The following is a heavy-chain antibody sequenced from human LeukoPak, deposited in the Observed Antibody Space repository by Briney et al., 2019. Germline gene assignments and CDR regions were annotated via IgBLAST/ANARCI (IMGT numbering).Heavy chain of an antibody. CDR3: ASRQYYDFWSGYSDYYYGMDV. V-gene: IGHV3-23*01. CDR2: IGDSGSHT. D-gene: IGHD3-3*01. Sequence: GGSLRLSCAASGFAFDSFAMSWVRQAPGQGLAWVSSIGDSGSHTYYADSVKGRFTISRDNSKNTLYPQMNSLRAEDTAVYYCASRQYYDFWSGYSDYYYGMDVWGQGTTVTVSS. J-gene: IGHJ6*02. CDR1: GFAFDSFA.